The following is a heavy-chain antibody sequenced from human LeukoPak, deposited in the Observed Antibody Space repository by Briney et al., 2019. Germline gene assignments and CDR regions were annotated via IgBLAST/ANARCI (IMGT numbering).Heavy chain of an antibody. J-gene: IGHJ4*02. D-gene: IGHD3-10*01. CDR2: IIPIFGTA. CDR3: ALNYYGSGTFDY. CDR1: GGTFSSYA. Sequence: GASVKVSCKASGGTFSSYAISWVRQAPGQGLEWMGGIIPIFGTANYAQKFQGRVTITTDESTSTAYMELSSLRSEDTAVYYCALNYYGSGTFDYWGQGTLVTVSS. V-gene: IGHV1-69*05.